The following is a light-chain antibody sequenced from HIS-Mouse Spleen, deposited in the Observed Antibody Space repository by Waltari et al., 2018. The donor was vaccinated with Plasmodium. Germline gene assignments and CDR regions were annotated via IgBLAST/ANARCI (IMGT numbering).Light chain of an antibody. Sequence: SYELTQPSSVSVSPGKTARITCSGDVLAKKYARWFQQKPGQAPVLVIYKDSERPSGIPERFSGSSSGTTVTLTISGTQAMDEADYYCQAWDSSTVVFGGGTKLTVL. CDR2: KDS. CDR1: VLAKKY. CDR3: QAWDSSTVV. V-gene: IGLV3-27*01. J-gene: IGLJ2*01.